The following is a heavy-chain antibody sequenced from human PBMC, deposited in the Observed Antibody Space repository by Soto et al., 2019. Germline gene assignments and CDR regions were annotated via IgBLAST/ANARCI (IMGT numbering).Heavy chain of an antibody. J-gene: IGHJ4*02. CDR1: GFTFNTYG. CDR3: ARIPLDTIIAVDY. Sequence: QVQLVESGGGVVQPGRSLRLSCAASGFTFNTYGFHWVRQAPGKGLEWVAVIWSDGNNKYYADPVKGRLTISRDSCKNTVYLQMNSLRVQDTAEYSCARIPLDTIIAVDYWGQGQLVTVSS. V-gene: IGHV3-33*01. CDR2: IWSDGNNK. D-gene: IGHD5-18*01.